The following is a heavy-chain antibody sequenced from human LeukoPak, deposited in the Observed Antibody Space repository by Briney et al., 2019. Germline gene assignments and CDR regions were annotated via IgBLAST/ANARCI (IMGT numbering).Heavy chain of an antibody. CDR3: ARQTGSGLFILP. CDR1: GVSISSSNSY. CDR2: IYYSGNT. V-gene: IGHV4-39*01. D-gene: IGHD3/OR15-3a*01. J-gene: IGHJ4*02. Sequence: SETLSLTCTVSGVSISSSNSYWGWIRQPPGKGLEWIGSIYYSGNTYYNASLKSQVSISIDTSKNQFSRKLTSVTAADTAVYYCARQTGSGLFILPGGQGTLVTVSS.